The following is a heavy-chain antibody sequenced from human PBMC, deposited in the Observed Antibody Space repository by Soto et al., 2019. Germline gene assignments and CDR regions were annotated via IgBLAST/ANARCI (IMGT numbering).Heavy chain of an antibody. V-gene: IGHV1-8*02. CDR1: GYTFTNYA. D-gene: IGHD1-1*01. CDR3: ARSDGTLGDN. J-gene: IGHJ4*02. Sequence: ASVKVSCKASGYTFTNYAMHWVRQATGQGLEWMGWMKPNSGNTAYAQKSQGRVTMTRDTSISTDYMELSSLRSEDTAVYYCARSDGTLGDNWGQGTLVTVSS. CDR2: MKPNSGNT.